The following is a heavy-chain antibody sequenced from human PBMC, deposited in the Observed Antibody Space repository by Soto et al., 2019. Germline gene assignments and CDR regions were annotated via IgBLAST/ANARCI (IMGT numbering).Heavy chain of an antibody. Sequence: ASVKVSCKASGGTFSSYAISWVRQAPGQGLEWMGGIIPIFGTANYAQKFQGRVTITADESTSTAYMELSSLRSEDTAVYYCARTRDTYYYDSSGYLFWGQGTLVTVSS. D-gene: IGHD3-22*01. CDR2: IIPIFGTA. J-gene: IGHJ4*02. CDR1: GGTFSSYA. V-gene: IGHV1-69*13. CDR3: ARTRDTYYYDSSGYLF.